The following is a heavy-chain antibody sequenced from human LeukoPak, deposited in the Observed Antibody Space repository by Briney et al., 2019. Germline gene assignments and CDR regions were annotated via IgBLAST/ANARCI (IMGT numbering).Heavy chain of an antibody. CDR2: ISGSGGST. CDR1: GFTFSTYA. V-gene: IGHV3-23*01. D-gene: IGHD3-16*01. Sequence: GGSLRLSCAASGFTFSTYAMSWVRQAPGKGLEWVSAISGSGGSTYYADSVKGRFTISRDNSKNTLYLQMNSLRAEDTAVYYCAKDDAAAGEAYWGQGTLVTVSS. CDR3: AKDDAAAGEAY. J-gene: IGHJ4*02.